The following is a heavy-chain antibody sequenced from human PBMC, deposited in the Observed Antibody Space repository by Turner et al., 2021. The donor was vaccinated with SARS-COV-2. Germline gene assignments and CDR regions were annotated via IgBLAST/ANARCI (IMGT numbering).Heavy chain of an antibody. J-gene: IGHJ4*02. CDR1: GFTFSNYW. Sequence: EVQVVESGGGLVQPGGSLRLSCAASGFTFSNYWMHWVRQVPGKGLMLVSRSKGDGSGATYADSVQGRFRIARDNAKNTLSLQMNNLRVEDTAIYYCARSNPPQDWGQGTLVTVSS. V-gene: IGHV3-74*01. CDR2: SKGDGSGA. CDR3: ARSNPPQD.